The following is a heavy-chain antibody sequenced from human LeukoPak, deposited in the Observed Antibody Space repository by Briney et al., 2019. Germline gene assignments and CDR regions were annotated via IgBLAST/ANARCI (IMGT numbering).Heavy chain of an antibody. CDR1: GGSFSGYY. CDR3: ARHQWLVLYPNTRAFDI. V-gene: IGHV4-34*01. J-gene: IGHJ3*02. Sequence: SETLSLTCAVYGGSFSGYYWSWIRQPPGKGLEGFGEINHSGSTNYNPSLKSRVTISVDTSKNQFSLKLSSVTAADTAVYYYARHQWLVLYPNTRAFDIWGQGTMVTVSS. D-gene: IGHD6-19*01. CDR2: INHSGST.